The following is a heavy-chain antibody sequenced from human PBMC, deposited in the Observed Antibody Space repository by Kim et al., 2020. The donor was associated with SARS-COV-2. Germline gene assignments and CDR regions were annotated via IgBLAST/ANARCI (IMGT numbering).Heavy chain of an antibody. V-gene: IGHV3-21*01. J-gene: IGHJ6*02. CDR3: ARGQKEYYYYYGMDV. CDR1: GFTFSSYS. CDR2: ISSSSSYI. Sequence: GGSLRLSCAASGFTFSSYSMNWVRQAPGKGLEWVSSISSSSSYIYYADSVKGRFTISRDNAKNSLYLQMNSLRAEDTAVYYCARGQKEYYYYYGMDVWGQGTTVTVSS.